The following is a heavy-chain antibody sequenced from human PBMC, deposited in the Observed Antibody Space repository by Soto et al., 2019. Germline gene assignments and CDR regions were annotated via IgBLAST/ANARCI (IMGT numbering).Heavy chain of an antibody. CDR2: ISSSSSYT. D-gene: IGHD2-2*01. V-gene: IGHV3-11*06. J-gene: IGHJ4*02. Sequence: GGSLRLSCAASGFTFSDYYMSWIRQAPGKGLEWVSYISSSSSYTNYADSVKGRFTISRDNSKNTLYLQMNSLRAEDTAVFYCAKYTSPPDRAPAEMWGPGALVTVSS. CDR1: GFTFSDYY. CDR3: AKYTSPPDRAPAEM.